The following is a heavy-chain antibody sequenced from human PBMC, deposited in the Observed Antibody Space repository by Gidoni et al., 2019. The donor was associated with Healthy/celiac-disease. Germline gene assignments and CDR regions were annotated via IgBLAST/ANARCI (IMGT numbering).Heavy chain of an antibody. Sequence: EVQLVESGGGLVQPGGSLRLSCAASGFTFSSYDMHWVRQATGKGLEWVSAIGTAGDTYYPGSVKGRFTISRENAKNSLYLQMNSLRAEDTAVYYCARGYCSGGSCYPEAFDIWGQGTMVTVSS. CDR2: IGTAGDT. D-gene: IGHD2-15*01. CDR3: ARGYCSGGSCYPEAFDI. V-gene: IGHV3-13*01. J-gene: IGHJ3*02. CDR1: GFTFSSYD.